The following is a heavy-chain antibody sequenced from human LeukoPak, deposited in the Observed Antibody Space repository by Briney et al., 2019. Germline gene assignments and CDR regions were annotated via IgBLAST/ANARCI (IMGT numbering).Heavy chain of an antibody. J-gene: IGHJ4*02. CDR3: ARERYFDWLSSREFDY. CDR1: GFTFSSYT. Sequence: GGSLRLSCAVSGFTFSSYTTNWVRQAPGKGLEWVSFISSSSSSIYYEDSLKGRFTISRDNAKNSLYLQMNSLRAEDTAVYYCARERYFDWLSSREFDYWGQGTLVTVSS. CDR2: ISSSSSSI. V-gene: IGHV3-21*01. D-gene: IGHD3-9*01.